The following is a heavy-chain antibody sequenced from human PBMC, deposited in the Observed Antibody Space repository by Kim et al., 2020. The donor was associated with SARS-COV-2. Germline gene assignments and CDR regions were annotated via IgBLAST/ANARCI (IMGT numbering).Heavy chain of an antibody. V-gene: IGHV4-61*03. Sequence: SETLSLTCTVSGGSVSSGSYYWIWLRQPPGLGLEWFVFIYYSGSTNYTPSLKSPITLSVSTSQNHFSLKLSSLTAAATAVYYCSRGIRWAPSPFYYWRQG. CDR1: GGSVSSGSYY. J-gene: IGHJ4*02. CDR3: SRGIRWAPSPFYY. CDR2: IYYSGST. D-gene: IGHD4-17*01.